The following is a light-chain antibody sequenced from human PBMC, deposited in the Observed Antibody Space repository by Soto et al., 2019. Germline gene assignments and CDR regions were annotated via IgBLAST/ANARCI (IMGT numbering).Light chain of an antibody. J-gene: IGKJ5*01. CDR3: QHYGSSPPIT. Sequence: EIVLTPSLGTLSLSPGERATLSCRASQSVSSSYLAWYQQKPGQAPRVLIYGASSRATGIPDRFSGSGSGTDFTLTISRLEPEDFAVYYCQHYGSSPPITFGQGTRLEIK. CDR1: QSVSSSY. CDR2: GAS. V-gene: IGKV3-20*01.